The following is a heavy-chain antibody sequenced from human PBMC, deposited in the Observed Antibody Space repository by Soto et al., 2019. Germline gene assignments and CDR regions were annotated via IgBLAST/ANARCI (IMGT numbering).Heavy chain of an antibody. CDR3: ARGQRFSDWFDP. Sequence: ETLSLSCTVTGGAISGYYWTWIRQSDGEGLEWIGRIYSSGSTNYNPSLKSRVTISLDTSMNYFSLRLSSVTAADTAVYYCARGQRFSDWFDPWGQGTLVTVSS. V-gene: IGHV4-4*07. J-gene: IGHJ5*02. CDR1: GGAISGYY. CDR2: IYSSGST. D-gene: IGHD3-3*01.